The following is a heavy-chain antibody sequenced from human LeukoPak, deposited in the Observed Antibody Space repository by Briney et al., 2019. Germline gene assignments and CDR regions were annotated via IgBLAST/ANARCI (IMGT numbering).Heavy chain of an antibody. J-gene: IGHJ6*02. CDR1: GYTFTSYG. Sequence: GASVKVSCQASGYTFTSYGISWLRQAPGQGLEWMGWISAYNGNTNYAQKLQGRVTMTTDTSTSTAYMELRSLRSDDTAVYYCAREGDIYQRDYYHYYGMDVWGQGTTVTVSS. CDR3: AREGDIYQRDYYHYYGMDV. CDR2: ISAYNGNT. V-gene: IGHV1-18*01. D-gene: IGHD2-2*01.